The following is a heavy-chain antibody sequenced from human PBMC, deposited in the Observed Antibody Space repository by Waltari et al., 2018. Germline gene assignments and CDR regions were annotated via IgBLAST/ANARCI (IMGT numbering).Heavy chain of an antibody. CDR1: GYTFTDYY. CDR2: VDPEDGET. CDR3: ATVGGYCSGGSCYDPFDY. D-gene: IGHD2-15*01. J-gene: IGHJ4*02. Sequence: EVQLVQSGAEVKKPGATVKISCKASGYTFTDYYMHWVHQAPGKGLEWMGRVDPEDGETIYAEKFQGRVTITADTSTDTAYMELSSLRSEDTAVYYCATVGGYCSGGSCYDPFDYWGQGTLVTVSS. V-gene: IGHV1-69-2*01.